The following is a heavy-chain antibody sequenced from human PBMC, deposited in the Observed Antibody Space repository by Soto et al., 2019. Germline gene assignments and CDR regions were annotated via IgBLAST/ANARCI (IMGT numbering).Heavy chain of an antibody. D-gene: IGHD6-19*01. Sequence: PGGSLRLSCAASGFTFSSYAMHWVRQAPGKGLEWVAVISYDGSNKYYADSVKGRFTISRDNSKNTLYLQMNSLRAEDTAVYYCARDYSYGSSGWYYWGQGTLVTVPS. CDR3: ARDYSYGSSGWYY. J-gene: IGHJ4*02. CDR2: ISYDGSNK. CDR1: GFTFSSYA. V-gene: IGHV3-30-3*01.